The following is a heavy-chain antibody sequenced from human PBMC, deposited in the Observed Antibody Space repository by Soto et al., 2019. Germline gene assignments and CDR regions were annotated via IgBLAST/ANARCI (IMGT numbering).Heavy chain of an antibody. J-gene: IGHJ4*02. Sequence: QVQLQESGPGLVKPSETLSLTCTVSGGSISSYYWSWIRQPPGKGLGWIGYIYYSGSTNYNPSLKSRVTISVDTSKNQFSLKLSSVTAADTAVYYCARGGGNFDYWGQGTLVTVSS. V-gene: IGHV4-59*01. D-gene: IGHD3-10*01. CDR3: ARGGGNFDY. CDR1: GGSISSYY. CDR2: IYYSGST.